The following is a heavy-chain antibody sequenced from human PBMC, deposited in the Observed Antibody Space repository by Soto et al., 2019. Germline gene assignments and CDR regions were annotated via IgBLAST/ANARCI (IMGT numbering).Heavy chain of an antibody. CDR3: VRDCGRDFRTGDMDV. D-gene: IGHD3-3*01. V-gene: IGHV3-21*02. Sequence: EVQLVESGGGLVKPGGSLRLSCAASGFSFSTYSMNWVRQAPGKGLEWVSSINEDSTYIYYAGSVRGRFTISRDNAEDSLYLQMNSLRAEDTAVYYCVRDCGRDFRTGDMDVWGDGATVTVSS. CDR2: INEDSTYI. CDR1: GFSFSTYS. J-gene: IGHJ6*03.